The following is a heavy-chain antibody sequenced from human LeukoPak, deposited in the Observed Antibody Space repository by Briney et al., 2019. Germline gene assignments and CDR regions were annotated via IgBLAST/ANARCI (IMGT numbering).Heavy chain of an antibody. CDR1: GFTLDDYG. CDR2: INWNGGST. J-gene: IGHJ4*02. D-gene: IGHD6-19*01. V-gene: IGHV3-20*04. CDR3: ARVSGYSSGWFGY. Sequence: PGGSLRLSCAASGFTLDDYGMSWVRHAPGKGLEWVSGINWNGGSTGYADSVKGRFTISRDNAKNSLYLQMNSLRAEDTALYYCARVSGYSSGWFGYWGQGTLVTVSS.